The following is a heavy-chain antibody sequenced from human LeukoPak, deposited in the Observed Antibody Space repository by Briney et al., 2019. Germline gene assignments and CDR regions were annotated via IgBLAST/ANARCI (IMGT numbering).Heavy chain of an antibody. CDR2: IGRAGDT. J-gene: IGHJ6*02. Sequence: EGSLRLSCAASGFTFSTYDMHWVRQATGKGLEWVSAIGRAGDTHYPGSVKGRFTISRENAKNSLYLQMNSLRAGDTAVYYCARDSSGWGLDVWGQGTTVTVSS. V-gene: IGHV3-13*04. CDR1: GFTFSTYD. CDR3: ARDSSGWGLDV. D-gene: IGHD6-19*01.